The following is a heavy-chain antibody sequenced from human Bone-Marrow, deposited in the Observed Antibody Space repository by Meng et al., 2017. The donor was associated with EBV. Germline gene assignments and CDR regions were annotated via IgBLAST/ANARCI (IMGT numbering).Heavy chain of an antibody. CDR2: ISYDGSNK. V-gene: IGHV3-30*18. J-gene: IGHJ4*02. Sequence: QGQVGESWGGVFQPGRSLRLSRAASGFIFTNDGMHWVRQAPGKGLEWVAVISYDGSNKYYADSVKGRFTISRDNSKNTLSLQMNSLRPEDTAVYYCAKDTHSFDYSTVDYWGQGTLVTVSS. CDR1: GFIFTNDG. D-gene: IGHD5-18*01. CDR3: AKDTHSFDYSTVDY.